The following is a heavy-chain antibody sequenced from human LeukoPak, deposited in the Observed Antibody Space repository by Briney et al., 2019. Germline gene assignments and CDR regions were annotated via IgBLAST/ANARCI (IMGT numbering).Heavy chain of an antibody. CDR3: ARVASGRDGYNRGDYYFDY. CDR2: TYYRSKWYN. CDR1: GDSVSSNSAA. Sequence: SQTLSLTCAISGDSVSSNSAAWNWIRQSPSRGLEWLGRTYYRSKWYNDYAVSVKSRITINPDTSKSQFSLQLNSVTPEDTAVYYCARVASGRDGYNRGDYYFDYWGQGTLVTVSS. J-gene: IGHJ4*02. D-gene: IGHD5-12*01. V-gene: IGHV6-1*01.